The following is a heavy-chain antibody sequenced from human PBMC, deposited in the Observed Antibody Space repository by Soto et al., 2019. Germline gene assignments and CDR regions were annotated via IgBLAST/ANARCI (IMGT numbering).Heavy chain of an antibody. J-gene: IGHJ4*02. CDR2: INYSGNT. CDR3: SCYARDD. CDR1: GGSFSDFY. Sequence: PSETLSLTCAVYGGSFSDFYWSWIRQSPGKGLEWLGEINYSGNTNYNPSLKSRITISVDTSKKELYLKLTSVTAADTAIYYCSCYARDDWGQGTLVTVSS. D-gene: IGHD2-15*01. V-gene: IGHV4-34*01.